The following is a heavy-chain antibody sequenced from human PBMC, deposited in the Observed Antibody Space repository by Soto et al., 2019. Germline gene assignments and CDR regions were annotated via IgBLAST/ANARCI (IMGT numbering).Heavy chain of an antibody. Sequence: GGSLRLSCAASGFTFSSYAMSWVRQAPGKGLEWVSAISGSGGSTYYADSVKGRFTISRDNSKNTLYLQMNSLRAEDTAVYYCVKSPSPTFGGVIVMFDYWGQGTLVTVSS. CDR1: GFTFSSYA. V-gene: IGHV3-23*01. CDR3: VKSPSPTFGGVIVMFDY. J-gene: IGHJ4*02. CDR2: ISGSGGST. D-gene: IGHD3-16*02.